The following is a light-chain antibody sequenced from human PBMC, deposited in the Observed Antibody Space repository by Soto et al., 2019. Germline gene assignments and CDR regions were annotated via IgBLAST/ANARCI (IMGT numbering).Light chain of an antibody. J-gene: IGKJ1*01. CDR1: QSVSSGY. CDR2: GAS. Sequence: VLTQSPGTLSLSPGERATLSCRASQSVSSGYLAWYQQKPGQPPRLLIYGASSRATDIPDRFTGSGSGKDFTLIISRLEPEDFAVYYCQQYGSSPRTFGQGTKVDIK. CDR3: QQYGSSPRT. V-gene: IGKV3-20*01.